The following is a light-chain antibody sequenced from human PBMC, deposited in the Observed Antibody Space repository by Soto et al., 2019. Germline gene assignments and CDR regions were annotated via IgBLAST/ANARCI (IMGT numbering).Light chain of an antibody. CDR3: VSYTTSASYV. J-gene: IGLJ1*01. Sequence: QSALTQPASVSGSPGQSITISCTGTSSDVGGFIFVSWYQQHPGRAPKLMIYDVSNRPSGVSNRFSGSKSGNTASLTISGLQADDDADYYCVSYTTSASYVFGTGTKVNVL. CDR1: SSDVGGFIF. CDR2: DVS. V-gene: IGLV2-14*01.